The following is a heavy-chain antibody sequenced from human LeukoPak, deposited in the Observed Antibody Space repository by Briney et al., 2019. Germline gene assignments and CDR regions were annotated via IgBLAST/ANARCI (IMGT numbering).Heavy chain of an antibody. J-gene: IGHJ6*02. CDR3: ARGSPNHYYDSSGYYFFDYYGMDV. Sequence: ASVKVSCKASGYTFTGYYMHWVRQAPGQGLEWMGWINPNSGGTNYAQKFQGRVTMTRDTSISTAYMELSRLRSDDTAVYYCARGSPNHYYDSSGYYFFDYYGMDVWGQGTMVTVSS. V-gene: IGHV1-2*02. CDR1: GYTFTGYY. D-gene: IGHD3-22*01. CDR2: INPNSGGT.